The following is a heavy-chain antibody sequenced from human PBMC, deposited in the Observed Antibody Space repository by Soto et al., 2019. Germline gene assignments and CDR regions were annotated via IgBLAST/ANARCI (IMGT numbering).Heavy chain of an antibody. CDR3: SRLGCGGDCSG. J-gene: IGHJ4*02. Sequence: EVQLVESGGGLVQPGRSLRLSCEASGFTFSNYWMHWVRQAPGKGLVWVSRINSDGSSANYADSVKGRFTISRDNAKNTLYQQIISLRSEHTGVYYGSRLGCGGDCSGWGQGTLVTVSS. D-gene: IGHD2-21*02. CDR1: GFTFSNYW. V-gene: IGHV3-74*01. CDR2: INSDGSSA.